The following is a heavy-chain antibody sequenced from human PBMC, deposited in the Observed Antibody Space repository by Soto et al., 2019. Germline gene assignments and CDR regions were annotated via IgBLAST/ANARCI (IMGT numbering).Heavy chain of an antibody. CDR3: ASGAYYDSSGYYYTPFDY. CDR2: IIPIFGTA. V-gene: IGHV1-69*13. CDR1: GGTFSSYA. Sequence: SVKVSCKASGGTFSSYAISWVRQAPGQGLEWMGGIIPIFGTANYAQKFQGRVTITADESTSTAYMELSSLRSEDTAVYYCASGAYYDSSGYYYTPFDYWGQGTLVTVSS. J-gene: IGHJ4*02. D-gene: IGHD3-22*01.